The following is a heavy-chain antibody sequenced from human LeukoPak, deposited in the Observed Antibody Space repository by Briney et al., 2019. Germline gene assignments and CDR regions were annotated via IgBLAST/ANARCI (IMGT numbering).Heavy chain of an antibody. CDR1: GFPFSDYY. CDR3: ARDKGRLVGPTTDY. D-gene: IGHD1-26*01. V-gene: IGHV3-11*01. CDR2: ISSSGSTI. J-gene: IGHJ4*02. Sequence: GESLRLSCAASGFPFSDYYMSWIRKAPGKELGWVSYISSSGSTIYYADSVKGQFTISSDNAKNSLYLQMNSRRAEDTAVYYCARDKGRLVGPTTDYWGQGTLVTVSS.